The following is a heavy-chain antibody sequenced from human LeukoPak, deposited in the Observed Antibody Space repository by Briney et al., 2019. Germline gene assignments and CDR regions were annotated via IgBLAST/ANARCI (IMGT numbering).Heavy chain of an antibody. CDR2: IYYTGST. D-gene: IGHD3-10*01. J-gene: IGHJ1*01. CDR3: DRHYYDTGTAKGYFQH. CDR1: GGSLSSYY. Sequence: SSETLSLTCAVSGGSLSSYYCSWIRQPPGAGPEWVGSIYYTGSTNYNHSLKSETPISLDSTTTQFTLSLNSLTTADTAVYYCDRHYYDTGTAKGYFQHWGQSTLVTVSS. V-gene: IGHV4-59*01.